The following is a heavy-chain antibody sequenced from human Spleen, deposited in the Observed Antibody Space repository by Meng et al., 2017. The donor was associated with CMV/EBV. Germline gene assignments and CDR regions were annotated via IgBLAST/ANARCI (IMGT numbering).Heavy chain of an antibody. CDR3: ASNPTGTRGNWFDP. D-gene: IGHD1-7*01. J-gene: IGHJ5*02. V-gene: IGHV4-30-4*01. Sequence: QVQLQESGPGLVKPSXXLSLTCXVSGGSISSGDYYWSWIRQPPGKGLEWIVYIYYSGSTYYNPSLKSRVTISVDTSKNQFSLKLSSVTAADTAVYYRASNPTGTRGNWFDPWGQGTLVTVSS. CDR2: IYYSGST. CDR1: GGSISSGDYY.